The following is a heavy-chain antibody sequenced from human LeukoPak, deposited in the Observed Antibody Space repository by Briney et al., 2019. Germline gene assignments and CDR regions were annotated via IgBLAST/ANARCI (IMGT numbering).Heavy chain of an antibody. CDR2: INHSGST. CDR3: ARGKQLVLQRYYYFDY. D-gene: IGHD6-6*01. CDR1: GGSFSGYY. J-gene: IGHJ4*02. Sequence: PSETLSLTCAVYGGSFSGYYWSWIRQPPGKGLEWIGEINHSGSTNYNPSLKSRVTISVDTSKNQFPLKLSSVTAADTAVYYCARGKQLVLQRYYYFDYWGQGTLVTVSS. V-gene: IGHV4-34*01.